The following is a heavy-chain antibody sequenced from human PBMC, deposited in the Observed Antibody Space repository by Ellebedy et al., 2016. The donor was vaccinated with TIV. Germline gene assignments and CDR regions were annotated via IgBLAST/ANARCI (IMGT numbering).Heavy chain of an antibody. CDR1: GFTFDSYA. CDR2: ISHDGSSQ. J-gene: IGHJ2*01. Sequence: PGGSLRLSCVASGFTFDSYAMHWVRQAPGKGLEWVAVISHDGSSQYYADSVKGRFTISRDNPKNTLYLQMNSLRPEDTALYYCAKEPKIHAGPWYFDLWGRGTLVTVSS. D-gene: IGHD5-18*01. V-gene: IGHV3-30-3*01. CDR3: AKEPKIHAGPWYFDL.